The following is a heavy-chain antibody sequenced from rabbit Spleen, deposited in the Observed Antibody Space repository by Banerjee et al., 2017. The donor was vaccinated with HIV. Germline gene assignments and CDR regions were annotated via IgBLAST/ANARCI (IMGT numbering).Heavy chain of an antibody. CDR2: INAVTGRA. J-gene: IGHJ4*01. CDR1: GFSFSSSDY. V-gene: IGHV1S40*01. D-gene: IGHD6-1*01. Sequence: QSLEESGGDLVKPGASLTLTCTASGFSFSSSDYICWVRQAPGKGLEWISCINAVTGRAVYASWAKGRFTFSKTSSTTVTLQMTSLTAADTATYFCATYRYAANFDLWGQGTLVTVS. CDR3: ATYRYAANFDL.